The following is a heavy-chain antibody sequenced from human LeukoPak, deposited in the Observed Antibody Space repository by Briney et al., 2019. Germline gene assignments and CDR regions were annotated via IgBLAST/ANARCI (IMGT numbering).Heavy chain of an antibody. CDR3: ARQEQNKFDP. CDR2: INDDGSIT. J-gene: IGHJ5*02. CDR1: GFTFRSYW. Sequence: TGGSLRLSCAASGFTFRSYWMHWVRQAPGRGLVWVSRINDDGSITTYADSVKGRFTISRDNAKNTLYLQMNSLRAEDTAVYYCARQEQNKFDPWGQGTLVTVSS. D-gene: IGHD2/OR15-2a*01. V-gene: IGHV3-74*01.